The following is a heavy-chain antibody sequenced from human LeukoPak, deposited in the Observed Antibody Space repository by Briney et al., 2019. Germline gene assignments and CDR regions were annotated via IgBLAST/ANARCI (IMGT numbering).Heavy chain of an antibody. CDR1: GYTFTSNY. V-gene: IGHV1-46*01. D-gene: IGHD3-22*01. Sequence: ASVKVSCKAFGYTFTSNYMHWVRQAPGQGPEWMGVISPSGGSTTYAQKFQGRVTLTRDMSTSTDYLELSSLRSEDTAVYYCARRHYYYDSSGYLDWGQGTLVTVSS. J-gene: IGHJ4*02. CDR3: ARRHYYYDSSGYLD. CDR2: ISPSGGST.